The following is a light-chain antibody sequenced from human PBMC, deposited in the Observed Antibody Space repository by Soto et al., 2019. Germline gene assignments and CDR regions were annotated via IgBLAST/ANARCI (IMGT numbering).Light chain of an antibody. CDR1: QSISIY. V-gene: IGKV1-39*01. CDR3: QQSYSSPKT. J-gene: IGKJ1*01. Sequence: DVQMTQSPSSLSASVGDRVTISCRASQSISIYLNWYQQKPGTAPRLLVYASSNLHSGVPSRFSGSGSETDFTLTISSLQPEDFATYYCQQSYSSPKTFGQGTKV. CDR2: ASS.